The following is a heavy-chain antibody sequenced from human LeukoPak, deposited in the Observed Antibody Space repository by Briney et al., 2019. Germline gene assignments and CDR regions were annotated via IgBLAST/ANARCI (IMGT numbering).Heavy chain of an antibody. CDR1: GYTFTGYY. V-gene: IGHV1-2*02. CDR3: ARDLEYYDFWSGYYVFDY. D-gene: IGHD3-3*01. CDR2: INPNSGGT. Sequence: GASVKVSCKASGYTFTGYYMHWVRQAPGQGLEWMGWINPNSGGTNYAQKFQGRVTMTRDTSISTAYMELSRLRSDDTAVYYCARDLEYYDFWSGYYVFDYWGQGTLVAVSS. J-gene: IGHJ4*02.